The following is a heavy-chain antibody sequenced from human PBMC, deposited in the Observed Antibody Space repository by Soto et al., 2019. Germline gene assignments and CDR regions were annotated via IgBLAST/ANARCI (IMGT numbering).Heavy chain of an antibody. Sequence: QISLKESGPTLVKPTQTLTLTCTFSGFSLTTSGVGVAWIRQPPGKALEWLALIYGDDDKRYSPSLKSRLTITKDTSKDQVVLTMTNVDPVDTATYYCARGGMWRSFDYWGQGTLVTVSS. V-gene: IGHV2-5*02. CDR1: GFSLTTSGVG. D-gene: IGHD2-21*01. J-gene: IGHJ4*02. CDR3: ARGGMWRSFDY. CDR2: IYGDDDK.